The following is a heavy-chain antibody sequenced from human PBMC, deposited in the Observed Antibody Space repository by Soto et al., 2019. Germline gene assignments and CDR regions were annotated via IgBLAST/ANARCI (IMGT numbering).Heavy chain of an antibody. CDR3: ARGGRQWLVTSDFDY. CDR1: GFTFSDYA. CDR2: VSHDGRNT. D-gene: IGHD6-19*01. Sequence: VQLVESGGGVVQPGRSLRLSCAASGFTFSDYAMHWVRQAPGKGLEWVAVVSHDGRNTHYADSVMRRFTISRDSSNNTVSLEMPSLRAEDAAVYYCARGGRQWLVTSDFDYWGQGALVTVSA. V-gene: IGHV3-30*03. J-gene: IGHJ4*02.